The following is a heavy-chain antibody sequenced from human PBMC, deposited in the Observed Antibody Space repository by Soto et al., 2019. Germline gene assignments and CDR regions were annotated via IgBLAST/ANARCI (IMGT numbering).Heavy chain of an antibody. Sequence: PSETLSLTCTVSGDSIRSSSFYWGWIRQPPGKGLEWIGSIYYSGSTYFNPSLKSRVTISVDTSKNQFSLKLNSVTAADTAVYYCARDPRSRVRGVIRVYYYYGMDVWGQGTTVTAP. V-gene: IGHV4-39*02. CDR2: IYYSGST. J-gene: IGHJ6*02. D-gene: IGHD3-10*01. CDR3: ARDPRSRVRGVIRVYYYYGMDV. CDR1: GDSIRSSSFY.